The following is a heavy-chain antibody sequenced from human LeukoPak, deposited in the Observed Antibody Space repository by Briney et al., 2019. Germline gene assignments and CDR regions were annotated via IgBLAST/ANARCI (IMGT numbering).Heavy chain of an antibody. J-gene: IGHJ4*02. Sequence: SETLSLTCTVSGGSISSSSYYWGWIRQPPGKGPEWIGSIYYSGSTYYNPSLKSRVTISVDTSKTQFSLKLSSVTAADTAVYYCAKTWKPVPFDYWGQGTLVTVSS. CDR1: GGSISSSSYY. CDR3: AKTWKPVPFDY. CDR2: IYYSGST. V-gene: IGHV4-39*01. D-gene: IGHD1-14*01.